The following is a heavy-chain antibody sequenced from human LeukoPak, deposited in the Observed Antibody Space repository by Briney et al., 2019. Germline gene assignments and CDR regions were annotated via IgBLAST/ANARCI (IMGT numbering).Heavy chain of an antibody. CDR2: ISGGGGST. J-gene: IGHJ6*03. V-gene: IGHV3-23*01. Sequence: PGGSLRLSCAASGFTFSSYAMIWVRQAPGKGLEWVSGISGGGGSTYNADSVKGRFTISRDNAKNSLYLQMNSLRAEDTAVYYCARDEGDAYYYYYMDVWGKGTTVTVSS. CDR3: ARDEGDAYYYYYMDV. CDR1: GFTFSSYA. D-gene: IGHD5-24*01.